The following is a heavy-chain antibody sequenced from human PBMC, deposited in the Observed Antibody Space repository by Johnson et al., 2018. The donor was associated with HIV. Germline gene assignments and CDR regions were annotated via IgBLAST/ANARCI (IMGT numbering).Heavy chain of an antibody. J-gene: IGHJ3*01. D-gene: IGHD1-7*01. CDR2: IKSKTDGGTT. Sequence: EMQLVESGGGVVRPGGSLRISCAASGFTFDDYGMSWVRQAPGKGLEWVGRIKSKTDGGTTDYAAPVNGRFSISRDDSKNTLYLQMNSLKTEDTAIYCCTTDANWNYGQGAFDVWGQGTTVTVSS. CDR1: GFTFDDYG. CDR3: TTDANWNYGQGAFDV. V-gene: IGHV3-15*01.